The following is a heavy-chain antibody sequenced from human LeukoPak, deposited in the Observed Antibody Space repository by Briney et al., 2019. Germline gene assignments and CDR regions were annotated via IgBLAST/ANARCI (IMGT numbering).Heavy chain of an antibody. CDR1: GFTFSSYS. CDR3: ARADSSGF. Sequence: GGALRLSCAASGFTFSSYSMNWVRPAPAKGLEWVSSISSSSSYIYYADSVKGRFTISRDNAKNSLYLQMNSLRAEDTAVYYCARADSSGFWGQGTLVTVSS. CDR2: ISSSSSYI. V-gene: IGHV3-21*01. D-gene: IGHD6-19*01. J-gene: IGHJ4*02.